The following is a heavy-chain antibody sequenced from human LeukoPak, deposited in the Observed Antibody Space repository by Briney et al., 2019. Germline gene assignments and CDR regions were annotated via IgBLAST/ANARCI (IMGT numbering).Heavy chain of an antibody. Sequence: ASVKVSCKASGYTFTRYYIHWVRQAPGQGLEWMGRINPNSGGTNYAQKFQGRVTMTRDTSISTAYMELSRLRSDDTAVYYCARGGYDFVYYYYGMDVWGQGTTVTVSS. V-gene: IGHV1-2*06. CDR3: ARGGYDFVYYYYGMDV. CDR2: INPNSGGT. D-gene: IGHD3-3*01. J-gene: IGHJ6*02. CDR1: GYTFTRYY.